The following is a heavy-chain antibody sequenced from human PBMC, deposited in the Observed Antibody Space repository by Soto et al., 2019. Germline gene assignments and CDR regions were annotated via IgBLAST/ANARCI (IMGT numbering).Heavy chain of an antibody. Sequence: EVPLVESGGGLVQRGGSVRLSCAASGFTLSIYSMNWVRQAPRKGLEWVSYISGTSNNIYYADSVKGRFTISRDNAKNSLYLQMNSLRDEDTAVYYCARGFDLQYGMDVWGQGTTVTVSS. D-gene: IGHD3-10*01. CDR2: ISGTSNNI. V-gene: IGHV3-48*02. CDR3: ARGFDLQYGMDV. CDR1: GFTLSIYS. J-gene: IGHJ6*02.